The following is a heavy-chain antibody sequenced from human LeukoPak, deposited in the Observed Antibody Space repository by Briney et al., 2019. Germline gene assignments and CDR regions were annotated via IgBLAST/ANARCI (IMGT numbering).Heavy chain of an antibody. D-gene: IGHD3-22*01. CDR3: ARGGALWTMMN. Sequence: PSETLSLTCTVSGGSTSSGGYYWSWIRQPPGKGLEWVGYIYHSGSTYYNPSLKSRVTISVDRSKNQFSLKLNSVTAADTAVYYCARGGALWTMMNWGQGTLVTVSS. CDR2: IYHSGST. CDR1: GGSTSSGGYY. V-gene: IGHV4-30-2*01. J-gene: IGHJ4*02.